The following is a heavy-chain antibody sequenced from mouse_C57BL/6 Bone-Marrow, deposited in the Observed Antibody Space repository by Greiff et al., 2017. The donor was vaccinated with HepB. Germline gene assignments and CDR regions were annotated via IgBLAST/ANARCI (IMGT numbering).Heavy chain of an antibody. CDR1: GYTFTDYY. D-gene: IGHD1-1*01. J-gene: IGHJ4*01. CDR3: APYYYGSSYYAMDY. CDR2: INPNNGGT. V-gene: IGHV1-26*01. Sequence: EVQLQQSGPELVKPGASVKISCKASGYTFTDYYMNWVKQSHGKSLEWIGDINPNNGGTSYNQKFKGKATLTVDKSSSTAYMELRSLTSEDSAVYDCAPYYYGSSYYAMDYWGQGTSVTVSS.